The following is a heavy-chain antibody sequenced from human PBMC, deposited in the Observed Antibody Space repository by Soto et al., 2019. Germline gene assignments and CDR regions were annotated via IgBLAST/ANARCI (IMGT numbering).Heavy chain of an antibody. CDR3: ARDLGNMITFGGVIAPSGY. CDR2: ISSSSSTI. CDR1: GFTFSSYS. Sequence: GGSLRLSCAASGFTFSSYSMNWVRQAPGKGLEWVSYISSSSSTIYYADSVKGRFTISRDNAKNSLYLQMNSLRAEDTAVYYCARDLGNMITFGGVIAPSGYWGQGTLVTVSS. V-gene: IGHV3-48*01. D-gene: IGHD3-16*02. J-gene: IGHJ4*02.